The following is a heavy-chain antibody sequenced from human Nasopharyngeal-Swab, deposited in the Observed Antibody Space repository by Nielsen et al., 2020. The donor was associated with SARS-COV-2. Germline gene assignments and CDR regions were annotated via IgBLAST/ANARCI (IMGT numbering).Heavy chain of an antibody. CDR2: TRNKANTFTT. CDR3: ARVFYGSVNSRWHFDL. Sequence: GESLKISCAVSGFNFSSYSMSWVRQAPGKGLEWVGRTRNKANTFTTEYAASVKGRFTVSRDDSQNSLYLQMNSLKTEDTAVYYCARVFYGSVNSRWHFDLWGRGTLVTVSS. J-gene: IGHJ2*01. CDR1: GFNFSSYS. D-gene: IGHD3-10*01. V-gene: IGHV3-72*01.